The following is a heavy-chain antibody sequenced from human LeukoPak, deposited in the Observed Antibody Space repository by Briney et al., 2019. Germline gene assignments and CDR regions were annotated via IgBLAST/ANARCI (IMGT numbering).Heavy chain of an antibody. Sequence: SLRLSCSGYGFTFCNYAMQWVPPAPGKELEWVAAISYDGSNKYYADSVKGRFTISRDNSENTLYLQMNSLRAEDTALYYCAKGGYYDSSGYYLIDYWGQGTLVPVSS. CDR3: AKGGYYDSSGYYLIDY. CDR2: ISYDGSNK. CDR1: GFTFCNYA. J-gene: IGHJ4*02. V-gene: IGHV3-30*04. D-gene: IGHD3-22*01.